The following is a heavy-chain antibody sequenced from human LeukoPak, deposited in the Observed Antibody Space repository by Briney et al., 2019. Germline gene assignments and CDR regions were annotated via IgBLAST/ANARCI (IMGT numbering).Heavy chain of an antibody. D-gene: IGHD2-2*01. CDR3: ARDLGRSSTSCPMDV. CDR1: GFTFSSYW. Sequence: GGSLRLSCIASGFTFSSYWMTWVRQAPGKGLERVANIKQDGSEKYYVDSVKGRFTISRDNAKNSLYLQMNSLRAEDTAMYYCARDLGRSSTSCPMDVWGKGTTVTVSS. J-gene: IGHJ6*03. V-gene: IGHV3-7*01. CDR2: IKQDGSEK.